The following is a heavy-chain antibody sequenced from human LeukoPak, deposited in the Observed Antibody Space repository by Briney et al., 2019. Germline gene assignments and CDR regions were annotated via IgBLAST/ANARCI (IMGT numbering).Heavy chain of an antibody. Sequence: ASVKVSCKASGYTFTSYYMHWVRQAPGQGLEWMGIINPSGGSTSYAQKFQGRVTITADESTSTAYMELSSLRSEDTAVYYCASGQLVDWFDPWGQGTLVTVSS. CDR1: GYTFTSYY. CDR3: ASGQLVDWFDP. CDR2: INPSGGST. J-gene: IGHJ5*02. V-gene: IGHV1-46*01. D-gene: IGHD6-6*01.